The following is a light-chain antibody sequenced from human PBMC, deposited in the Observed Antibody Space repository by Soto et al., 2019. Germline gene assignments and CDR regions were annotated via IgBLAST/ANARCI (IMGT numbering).Light chain of an antibody. Sequence: QSALTQPASVSGSPGQSITISCTGTSSDVGGYNYVSWYQQNPGKAPNLMIYEVSNRPSGVSNRFSGSKSGNTASLTISGLQAEDEADYYCTSYRSTSTRYVFGTGTKVTVL. CDR2: EVS. CDR3: TSYRSTSTRYV. CDR1: SSDVGGYNY. V-gene: IGLV2-14*01. J-gene: IGLJ1*01.